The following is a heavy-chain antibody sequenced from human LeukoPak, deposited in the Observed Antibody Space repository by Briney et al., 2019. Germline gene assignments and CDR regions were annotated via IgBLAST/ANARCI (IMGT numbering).Heavy chain of an antibody. CDR3: ARDRSPTTAGTLDS. CDR1: GGSFGSDG. V-gene: IGHV1-69*06. Sequence: GASVKVSCKASGGSFGSDGVAWVRQAPGQGLEWMGRIIVFFGTAKYAQKFQGRVTITADTSTNTAYMELSHLRFEDTAVYFCARDRSPTTAGTLDSWGQGILVTVSS. D-gene: IGHD5-12*01. CDR2: IIVFFGTA. J-gene: IGHJ4*02.